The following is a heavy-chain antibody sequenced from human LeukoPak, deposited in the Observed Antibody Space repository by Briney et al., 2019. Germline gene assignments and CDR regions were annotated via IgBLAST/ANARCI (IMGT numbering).Heavy chain of an antibody. Sequence: PGGSLRLSRAASGFTFSSYAMSWVRQAPGKGLEWVSGISGSGGSTYDADSVQGRFTVSRDNSKNTLYLQMNSLRPEDTAIYYCAKEYSEYYRDTSGYFGSFDYWGQGTLVTVSS. J-gene: IGHJ4*02. CDR3: AKEYSEYYRDTSGYFGSFDY. D-gene: IGHD3-22*01. V-gene: IGHV3-23*01. CDR1: GFTFSSYA. CDR2: ISGSGGST.